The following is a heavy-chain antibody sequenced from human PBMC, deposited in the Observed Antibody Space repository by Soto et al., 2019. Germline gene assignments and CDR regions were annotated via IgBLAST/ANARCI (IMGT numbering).Heavy chain of an antibody. CDR2: IYHSGST. CDR3: ARAVPYYYYYGMDV. V-gene: IGHV4-4*02. Sequence: QVQLQESGPGLVKPSGTLSLTCAVSGGSISRSTCWSWVRHPPGRGLEWIGEIYHSGSTNYNPSLKSRVTISVDKSKNQFSLKLSSVTAADTAVYYCARAVPYYYYYGMDVWGQGTTVTVSS. J-gene: IGHJ6*02. CDR1: GGSISRSTC.